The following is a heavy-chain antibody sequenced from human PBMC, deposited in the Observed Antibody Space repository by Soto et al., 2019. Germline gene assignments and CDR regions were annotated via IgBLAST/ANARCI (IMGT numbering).Heavy chain of an antibody. Sequence: QVKLVQSRAEVKKPGSSVKVSCKVSGGSLNQYAISWVRQTPGQGLEWMGGIIPSFGRTSYAQKFQGRVTITADESTTTVNLELRGLRSEDSAIYFCADLSLGYCSSTTCPPDYWGQGTVVTVSS. CDR3: ADLSLGYCSSTTCPPDY. D-gene: IGHD2-15*01. CDR2: IIPSFGRT. V-gene: IGHV1-69*12. CDR1: GGSLNQYA. J-gene: IGHJ4*02.